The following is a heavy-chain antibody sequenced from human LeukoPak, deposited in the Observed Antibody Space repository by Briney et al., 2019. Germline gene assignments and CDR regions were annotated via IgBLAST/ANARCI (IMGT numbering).Heavy chain of an antibody. Sequence: GGSLRLSCVASGFTFSTFGMNWVRQAPGKGREWVSYIGSGSSPIYYADSVKGRFTMSRDNAKNSLYLQMNSLRDEDAAVYYCARASPSGYDYWGQGALVTVSS. CDR2: IGSGSSPI. D-gene: IGHD3-22*01. J-gene: IGHJ4*02. V-gene: IGHV3-48*02. CDR3: ARASPSGYDY. CDR1: GFTFSTFG.